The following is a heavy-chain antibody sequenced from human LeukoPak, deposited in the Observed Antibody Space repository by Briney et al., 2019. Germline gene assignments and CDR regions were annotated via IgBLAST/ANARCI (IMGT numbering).Heavy chain of an antibody. CDR3: AKDMQTWPRFPGY. CDR2: NDNGSTR. CDR1: GFTVSSNY. V-gene: IGHV3-53*01. J-gene: IGHJ4*02. Sequence: PGGSLRLSCAASGFTVSSNYMTWVRQAPGKGLEWVSGINDNGSTRFYAASVKGRFTSSRDNPKNTLYLQMNGLRVEDTAVYYCAKDMQTWPRFPGYWGQGTLVTVSS. D-gene: IGHD5-12*01.